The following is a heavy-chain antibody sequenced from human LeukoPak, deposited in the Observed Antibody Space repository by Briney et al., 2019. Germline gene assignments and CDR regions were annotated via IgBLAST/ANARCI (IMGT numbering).Heavy chain of an antibody. CDR2: IYSDNT. CDR3: ARVRWARYYYYYMDV. V-gene: IGHV3-53*01. CDR1: GFTVSSNS. J-gene: IGHJ6*03. Sequence: PGGSLRLSCTVSGFTVSSNSMSWVRQAPGKGLEWVSFIYSDNTHYSDSVKGRFTISRDNAKNSLYLQMNSLRAEDTALYYCARVRWARYYYYYMDVWGKGTTVTVSS. D-gene: IGHD5-12*01.